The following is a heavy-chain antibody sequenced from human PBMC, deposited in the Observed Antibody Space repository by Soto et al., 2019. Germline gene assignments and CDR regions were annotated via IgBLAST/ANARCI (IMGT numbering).Heavy chain of an antibody. J-gene: IGHJ4*02. V-gene: IGHV3-11*01. D-gene: IGHD2-15*01. CDR3: ARYMSGGALAQDLDY. Sequence: PGGSLRLSCVASGFTFSDYYITWIRQAPGKGPEFISYISRESRTIYYIDSVKGRFTVSRDNAENSLYLQMDSLRAEDTALYFCARYMSGGALAQDLDYWGQGTQVTVSS. CDR2: ISRESRTI. CDR1: GFTFSDYY.